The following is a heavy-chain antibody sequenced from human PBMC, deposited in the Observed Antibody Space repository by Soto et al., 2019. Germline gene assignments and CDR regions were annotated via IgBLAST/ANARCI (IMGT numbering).Heavy chain of an antibody. Sequence: GGSLRLSCAASGFTFSSYAMHWVRQAPGKGLEWVAVISYDGSNKYYADSVKGRFTISRDNSKNTLYLQMNSLRAEDTAVYYCARDWSAVAGTRDDYWGQGTLVTVSS. CDR3: ARDWSAVAGTRDDY. J-gene: IGHJ4*02. CDR2: ISYDGSNK. CDR1: GFTFSSYA. V-gene: IGHV3-30-3*01. D-gene: IGHD6-19*01.